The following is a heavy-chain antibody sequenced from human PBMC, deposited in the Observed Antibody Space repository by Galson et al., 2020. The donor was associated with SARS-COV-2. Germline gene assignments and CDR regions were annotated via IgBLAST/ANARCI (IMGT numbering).Heavy chain of an antibody. J-gene: IGHJ4*02. CDR2: ISYDGSNK. V-gene: IGHV3-30-3*01. Sequence: TGGSLRLSCAASGFTFSSYAMHWVRQAPGKGLEWVAVISYDGSNKYYADSVKGRFTISRDNSKNTLYLQMNSLRAEDTAVYYCARDRGGYLGNWGQGTLVTVSS. CDR1: GFTFSSYA. D-gene: IGHD3-16*01. CDR3: ARDRGGYLGN.